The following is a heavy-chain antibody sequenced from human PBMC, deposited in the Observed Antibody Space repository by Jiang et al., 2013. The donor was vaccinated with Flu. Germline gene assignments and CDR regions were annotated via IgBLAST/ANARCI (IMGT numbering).Heavy chain of an antibody. CDR2: INHSGST. CDR3: AIPQRPKRDLGRITMVRGVTRTYDY. Sequence: FSGYYWSWIRQPPGKGRGVDWEINHSGSTNYNPSLKSRVTISVDTSKNQFSLKLSSVTAADTAVYYCAIPQRPKRDLGRITMVRGVTRTYDYWGQGTLVTVSS. D-gene: IGHD3-10*01. CDR1: FSGYY. V-gene: IGHV4-34*01. J-gene: IGHJ4*02.